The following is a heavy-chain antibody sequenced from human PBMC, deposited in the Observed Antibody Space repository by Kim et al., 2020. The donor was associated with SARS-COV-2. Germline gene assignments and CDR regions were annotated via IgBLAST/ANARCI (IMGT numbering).Heavy chain of an antibody. D-gene: IGHD3-10*01. CDR2: FDPEDGET. Sequence: ASVKVSCKVSGYTLTELSMHWVRQAPGKGLEWMGGFDPEDGETIYAQTFQGRVTMTEDTSTDTAYMELSSLRSEDTAVYYCATEYYYGSGSSFSHFDYWGQGTLVTVSS. CDR1: GYTLTELS. J-gene: IGHJ4*02. V-gene: IGHV1-24*01. CDR3: ATEYYYGSGSSFSHFDY.